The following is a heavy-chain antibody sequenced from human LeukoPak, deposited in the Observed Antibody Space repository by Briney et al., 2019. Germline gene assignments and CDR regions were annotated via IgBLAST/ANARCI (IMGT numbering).Heavy chain of an antibody. V-gene: IGHV3-23*01. D-gene: IGHD6-19*01. CDR1: GFTFATYD. Sequence: GGSLRLSCAASGFTFATYDMSWVRQAPGKGLEWVSTFYETGKTDHADSVKGRFTISRDTSKNTLYLQMNSLRAEDTATYYCAKRGAGSGGLHYWGQGPLVTVSS. J-gene: IGHJ4*02. CDR2: FYETGKT. CDR3: AKRGAGSGGLHY.